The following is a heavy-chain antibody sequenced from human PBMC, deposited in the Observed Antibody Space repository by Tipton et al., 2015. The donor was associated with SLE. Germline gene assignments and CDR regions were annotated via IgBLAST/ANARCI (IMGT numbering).Heavy chain of an antibody. V-gene: IGHV4-38-2*02. D-gene: IGHD3-3*01. CDR1: GYSISSGDY. CDR2: IYHSGST. J-gene: IGHJ4*02. CDR3: ARAPFGSGYYQEYYFVY. Sequence: TLSLTCTVSGYSISSGDYRGGIRQPPGKGLEWIGSIYHSGSTYYNPSLKSGVTISLDTSKNDFSQKQSSVPAADTAVYYCARAPFGSGYYQEYYFVYWGQGTLVTVSS.